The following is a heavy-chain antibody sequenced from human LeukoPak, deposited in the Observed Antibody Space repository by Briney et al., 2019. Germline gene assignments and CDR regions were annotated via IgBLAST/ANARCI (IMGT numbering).Heavy chain of an antibody. CDR1: GFTFDDYG. J-gene: IGHJ4*02. CDR3: ARVLVGYYDSSGYAGPVDY. V-gene: IGHV3-20*01. Sequence: LPGRSLRLSCAASGFTFDDYGMSWVRQAPGKGLEWVSGINWNGGSTGYADSVKGRFTTSRDNAKNSLYLQMNSLRAEDTALYHCARVLVGYYDSSGYAGPVDYWGQGTLVTVSS. D-gene: IGHD3-22*01. CDR2: INWNGGST.